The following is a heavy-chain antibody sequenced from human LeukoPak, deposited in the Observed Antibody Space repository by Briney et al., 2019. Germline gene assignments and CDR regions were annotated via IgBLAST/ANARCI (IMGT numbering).Heavy chain of an antibody. CDR2: IIPIFGTA. CDR3: ARAEGDRITIFESGFDP. V-gene: IGHV1-69*01. Sequence: GASVKVSCKASGGTFSSDAISWVRQAPGQGLEWMGGIIPIFGTANYAQKFQGRVTITADESTSTAYMELSSLRSEDTAVYYCARAEGDRITIFESGFDPWGQGTLVTVSS. CDR1: GGTFSSDA. D-gene: IGHD3-3*01. J-gene: IGHJ5*02.